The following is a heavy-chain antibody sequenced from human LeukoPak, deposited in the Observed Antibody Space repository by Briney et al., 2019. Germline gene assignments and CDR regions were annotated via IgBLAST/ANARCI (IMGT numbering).Heavy chain of an antibody. Sequence: GGSLRLSCAASGFTFNSYWMSWVRQAPGKGREWVANIKQDGSEKCYVDSVKGRFTISRDNAKNSLYLQMNSLRAEDTAVYYCASVREWQLQNAPFDYWGQGTLVTVSS. CDR2: IKQDGSEK. J-gene: IGHJ4*02. D-gene: IGHD2-15*01. CDR1: GFTFNSYW. V-gene: IGHV3-7*01. CDR3: ASVREWQLQNAPFDY.